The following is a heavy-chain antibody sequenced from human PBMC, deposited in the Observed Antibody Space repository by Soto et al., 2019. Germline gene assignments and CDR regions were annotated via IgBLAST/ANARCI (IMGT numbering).Heavy chain of an antibody. CDR2: ISSSGYTT. CDR1: GFTFSSHT. CDR3: AKHSGDFYYYDMDV. D-gene: IGHD4-17*01. V-gene: IGHV3-23*01. Sequence: GGSLRLSCAASGFTFSSHTMHWARQAPGKGLEWVSVISSSGYTTHYADSVKGRFTISRDSSKNTLFLQMNSLRAEDTALYYCAKHSGDFYYYDMDVWGQGTTVTVSS. J-gene: IGHJ6*02.